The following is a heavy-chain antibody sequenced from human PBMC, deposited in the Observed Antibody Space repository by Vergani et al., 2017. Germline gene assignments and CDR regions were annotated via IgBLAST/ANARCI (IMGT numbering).Heavy chain of an antibody. Sequence: EVQLVESGGGLVQPGGSLKLSCAASGFTFSGSAMHWVRQASGKGLEWVANIKQDGSEKYYVDSVKGRFTISRDNAKNSLYLQMNSLRAEDTAVYYCNTMVRGGFDYWGQGTLVTVSS. V-gene: IGHV3-7*02. CDR3: NTMVRGGFDY. CDR2: IKQDGSEK. CDR1: GFTFSGSA. J-gene: IGHJ4*02. D-gene: IGHD3-10*01.